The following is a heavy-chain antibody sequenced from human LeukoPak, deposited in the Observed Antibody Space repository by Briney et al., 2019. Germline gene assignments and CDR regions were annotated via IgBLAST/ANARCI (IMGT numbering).Heavy chain of an antibody. CDR3: AKVPPEMATIPLLDY. V-gene: IGHV3-23*01. D-gene: IGHD5-24*01. J-gene: IGHJ4*02. Sequence: GGSLRLSCAASGFTFSSYAMSWVRQAPGRGLEWVSAISGSGGSTYYADSVKGGFTISRDNSKNTLYLQMNSLRAEDTAVYYCAKVPPEMATIPLLDYWGQGTLVTVSS. CDR1: GFTFSSYA. CDR2: ISGSGGST.